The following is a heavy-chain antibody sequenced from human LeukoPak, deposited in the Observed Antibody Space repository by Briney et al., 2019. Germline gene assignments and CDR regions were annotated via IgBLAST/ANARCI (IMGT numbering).Heavy chain of an antibody. V-gene: IGHV4-59*08. CDR1: GGSISSYY. D-gene: IGHD1-26*01. CDR2: IYYSGST. Sequence: SETLPLTCTVSGGSISSYYWSWIRQPPGKGLEWIGYIYYSGSTNYNPSLKSRVTISVDTSKNQFSLKLSSVTAADTAVYYCASTPLVGVDAFDIWGQGTMVTVSS. J-gene: IGHJ3*02. CDR3: ASTPLVGVDAFDI.